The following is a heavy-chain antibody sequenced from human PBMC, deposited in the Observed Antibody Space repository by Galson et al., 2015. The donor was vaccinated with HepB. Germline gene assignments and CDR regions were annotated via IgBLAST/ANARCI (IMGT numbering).Heavy chain of an antibody. J-gene: IGHJ2*01. CDR1: GGTFSSYA. V-gene: IGHV1-69*04. CDR2: IIPILGIA. Sequence: SVKVSCKASGGTFSSYAISWVRQAPGQGLEWMGRIIPILGIANYAQKFQGRVTITADKSTSTAYMELSSLRAEDTATYYCARHRGGGGRAYYSFDLWGRGTLVTVSS. CDR3: ARHRGGGGRAYYSFDL. D-gene: IGHD3-10*01.